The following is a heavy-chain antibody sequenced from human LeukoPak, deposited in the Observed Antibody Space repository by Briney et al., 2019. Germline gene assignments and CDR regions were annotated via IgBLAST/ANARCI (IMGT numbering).Heavy chain of an antibody. V-gene: IGHV1-8*01. CDR1: GYTFTSYD. CDR3: ARGLIRSHCSSTSCYTADYYYYMDV. D-gene: IGHD2-2*02. J-gene: IGHJ6*03. Sequence: ASVKVSCKASGYTFTSYDINWVRQATGQGLEWMGWMNPNSGNTGYAQKFQGRVTMTRNTSISTAYMGLSSLRSEDTAVYYCARGLIRSHCSSTSCYTADYYYYMDVWGKGTTVTVSS. CDR2: MNPNSGNT.